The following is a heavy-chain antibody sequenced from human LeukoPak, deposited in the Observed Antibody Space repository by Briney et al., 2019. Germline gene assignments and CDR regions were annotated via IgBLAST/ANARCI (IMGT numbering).Heavy chain of an antibody. D-gene: IGHD3-22*01. V-gene: IGHV3-23*01. CDR2: ISGSGGST. Sequence: GGSLRLSCAASGFTFSSYAMSWVRQAPGKGLEWVSAISGSGGSTYYADSVKGRFTISRDNSKNTLYLQMNSLRAEDTAVYYCAKDYYDSSGYYLVDYWGQEPWSPSPQ. CDR3: AKDYYDSSGYYLVDY. J-gene: IGHJ4*01. CDR1: GFTFSSYA.